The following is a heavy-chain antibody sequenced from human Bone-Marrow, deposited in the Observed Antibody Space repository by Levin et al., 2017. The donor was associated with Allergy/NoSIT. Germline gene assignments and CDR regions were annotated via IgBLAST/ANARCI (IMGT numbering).Heavy chain of an antibody. Sequence: PGGSLRLSCAASGFTFSSYAMHWVRQAPGKGLEWVAVISYDGSNKYYADSVKGRFTISRDNSKNTLYLQMNSLRAEDTAVYYCARDRSPRRAGDPRGYYYYYMDVWGKGTTVTVSS. J-gene: IGHJ6*03. V-gene: IGHV3-30-3*01. CDR3: ARDRSPRRAGDPRGYYYYYMDV. CDR1: GFTFSSYA. CDR2: ISYDGSNK. D-gene: IGHD2-21*02.